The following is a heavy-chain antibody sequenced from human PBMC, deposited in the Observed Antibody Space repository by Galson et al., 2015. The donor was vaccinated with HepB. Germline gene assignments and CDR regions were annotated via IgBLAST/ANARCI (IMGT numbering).Heavy chain of an antibody. J-gene: IGHJ3*02. CDR2: ISYDGSNK. Sequence: SLRLSCAASGFTFSSYAMHWVRQAPGKGLEWVAVISYDGSNKYYADSVKGRFTISRDNSKNTLYLQMNSLRAEDTAVYYCASIKGHYYDSSGWDAFDIWGQGTMVTVSS. CDR3: ASIKGHYYDSSGWDAFDI. V-gene: IGHV3-30-3*01. D-gene: IGHD3-22*01. CDR1: GFTFSSYA.